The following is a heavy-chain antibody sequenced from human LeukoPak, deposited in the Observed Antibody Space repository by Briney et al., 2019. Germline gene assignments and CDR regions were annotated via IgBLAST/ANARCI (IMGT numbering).Heavy chain of an antibody. D-gene: IGHD3-22*01. CDR1: GFTFSSYA. Sequence: PGGSLRLSCAASGFTFSSYAMSWVRQAPGKGLEWVSAISGSGGSTYYADSVKGRFTISRDNSKNTLYLQMNSLRAKDTAVYYCAKGRYYYDSSDAFDIWGQGTMVTVSS. J-gene: IGHJ3*02. V-gene: IGHV3-23*01. CDR3: AKGRYYYDSSDAFDI. CDR2: ISGSGGST.